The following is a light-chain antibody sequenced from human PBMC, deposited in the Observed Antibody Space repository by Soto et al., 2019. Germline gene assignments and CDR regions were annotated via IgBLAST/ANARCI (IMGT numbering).Light chain of an antibody. CDR2: DTD. CDR3: GTWDSSLNAGV. Sequence: QSVLTQPPSVSAAPGQKVTISCSGSTSNLGNNDVSWYQHVPGTAPKLLIFDTDRRPSGIPDRFSGSKSGTSATLGITGLQTGDEADYYCGTWDSSLNAGVFGGGTKLTVL. J-gene: IGLJ3*02. CDR1: TSNLGNND. V-gene: IGLV1-51*01.